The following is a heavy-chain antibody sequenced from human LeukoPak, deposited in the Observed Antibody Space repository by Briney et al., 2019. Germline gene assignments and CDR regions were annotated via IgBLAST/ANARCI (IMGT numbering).Heavy chain of an antibody. CDR2: ISNKGGST. CDR3: VKSGTWADFDS. D-gene: IGHD1-26*01. CDR1: GFTFSSYG. J-gene: IGHJ4*02. V-gene: IGHV3-64D*09. Sequence: GESLRLSCSASGFTFSSYGMHWVRQAPGKGLEYVSGISNKGGSTYYADSVKGRFTISRDNSKNTLHLQMSSLRADDTAVYYCVKSGTWADFDSWGQGTLVTVSS.